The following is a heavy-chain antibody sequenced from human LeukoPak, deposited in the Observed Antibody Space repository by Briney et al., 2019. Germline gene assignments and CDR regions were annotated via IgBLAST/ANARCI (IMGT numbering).Heavy chain of an antibody. V-gene: IGHV1-2*02. D-gene: IGHD6-19*01. CDR1: GYTFTGYY. CDR2: INPNSGGT. Sequence: GASVKVSCKASGYTFTGYYLHWVRQAPGQGLEWMGWINPNSGGTNYAQKFQGRVTTTRDTSISTAYMELSRLRSDDTAVYYCATRQPIPVARGNYYYYGMDVWGQGTTVTVPS. J-gene: IGHJ6*02. CDR3: ATRQPIPVARGNYYYYGMDV.